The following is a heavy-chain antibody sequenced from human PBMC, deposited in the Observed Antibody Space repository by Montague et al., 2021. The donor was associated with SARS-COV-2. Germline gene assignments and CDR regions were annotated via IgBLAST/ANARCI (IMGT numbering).Heavy chain of an antibody. CDR3: ARDQAAKISFKGAFDI. CDR1: GGSISNYY. CDR2: IYYSGTT. D-gene: IGHD3-3*01. Sequence: SETLSLTCTVSGGSISNYYWNWIRETPGKGLEWIGYIYYSGTTNYNPSLKSRVTISLDTPKNQFSLNLNSVTAADTAIYYCARDQAAKISFKGAFDIWGQGRMVTVSS. J-gene: IGHJ3*02. V-gene: IGHV4-59*01.